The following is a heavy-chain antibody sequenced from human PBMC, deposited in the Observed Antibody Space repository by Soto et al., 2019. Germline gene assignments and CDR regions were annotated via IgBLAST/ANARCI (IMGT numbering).Heavy chain of an antibody. J-gene: IGHJ4*02. V-gene: IGHV3-23*01. D-gene: IGHD6-19*01. CDR1: GFTFISYA. CDR2: ISGSGSNT. CDR3: AKQALSGSLDY. Sequence: LRLSCAASGFTFISYAMSWVRQPPGKGLEWVSTISGSGSNTYYADSVKGRFTISRDNSKNTLYLQMNSLSAEDTAMFYCAKQALSGSLDYWGQGALVTVSS.